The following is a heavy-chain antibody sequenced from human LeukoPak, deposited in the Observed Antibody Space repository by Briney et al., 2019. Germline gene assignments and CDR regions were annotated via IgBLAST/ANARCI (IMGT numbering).Heavy chain of an antibody. V-gene: IGHV1-2*02. Sequence: ASVKVSCKASGYIFTAYYIHWERQAPGQGLEWMGWIKPNNGDTGHEQKFQGRVAMTTDKSSSTVYMDLSRLRFDDTAIYYCARGEPHLGYWGQGTLVTVSS. CDR1: GYIFTAYY. J-gene: IGHJ4*02. CDR3: ARGEPHLGY. CDR2: IKPNNGDT.